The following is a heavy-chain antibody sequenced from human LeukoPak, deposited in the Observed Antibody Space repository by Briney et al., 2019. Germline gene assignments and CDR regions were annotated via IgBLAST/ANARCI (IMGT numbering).Heavy chain of an antibody. Sequence: GGSLRLSCAASGFTFNTYWMTWGRQAAGKGLECVANIKQDGSEKNYVDSVKGRFTISRDNAKNSLFLQMNSLRVEDTAVYYCARDGYNGNDLDYWGQGTLVTVSS. J-gene: IGHJ4*02. D-gene: IGHD1-1*01. CDR2: IKQDGSEK. CDR3: ARDGYNGNDLDY. CDR1: GFTFNTYW. V-gene: IGHV3-7*01.